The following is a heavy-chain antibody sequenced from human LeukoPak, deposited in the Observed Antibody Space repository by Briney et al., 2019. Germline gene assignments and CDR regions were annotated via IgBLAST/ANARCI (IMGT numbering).Heavy chain of an antibody. CDR3: ARDQPAYTIFGVVIGNMDV. Sequence: SETLSLTCAVYGGSFSGYYWSWIRQPPGKGLEWIGEINHSGSTNYNPSLKSRVTISVDTSKNQFSLKLSSVTAADTAVYYCARDQPAYTIFGVVIGNMDVWGKGTTVTVSS. D-gene: IGHD3-3*01. V-gene: IGHV4-34*01. CDR1: GGSFSGYY. J-gene: IGHJ6*03. CDR2: INHSGST.